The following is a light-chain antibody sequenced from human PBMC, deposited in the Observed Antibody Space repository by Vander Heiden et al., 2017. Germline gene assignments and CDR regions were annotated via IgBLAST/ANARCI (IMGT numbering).Light chain of an antibody. CDR3: SSYGGSNNLL. CDR1: SSDVGGYNY. V-gene: IGLV2-8*01. CDR2: EVT. Sequence: APTPPPPASGSPGPPVPIPCTGTSSDVGGYNYVSWYQQNPGKAPQLMVYEVTKRPSGVPDRFSGSKSGNTAYLTVSGLQAEDEADYYCSSYGGSNNLLFGGGTKLTVL. J-gene: IGLJ2*01.